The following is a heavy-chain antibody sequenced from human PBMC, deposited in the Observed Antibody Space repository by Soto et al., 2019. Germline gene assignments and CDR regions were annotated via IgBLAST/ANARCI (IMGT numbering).Heavy chain of an antibody. Sequence: SETLSLTCSFSGGSISSYYWSLIRQPPGKGLEWIGYIYYSGSTNYNPSLKSRVTISVDTSKNQFSLKLSSVTAADTAVYYCARAPRSLAIFGVVTFDYWGQGTLVTVSS. V-gene: IGHV4-59*01. CDR1: GGSISSYY. J-gene: IGHJ4*02. D-gene: IGHD3-3*01. CDR3: ARAPRSLAIFGVVTFDY. CDR2: IYYSGST.